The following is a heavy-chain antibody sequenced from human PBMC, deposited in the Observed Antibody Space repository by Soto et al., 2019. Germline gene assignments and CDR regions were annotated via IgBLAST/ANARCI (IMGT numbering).Heavy chain of an antibody. D-gene: IGHD2-8*01. J-gene: IGHJ2*01. V-gene: IGHV3-23*01. Sequence: EVQLLESGGGLVQPGGSLRLSCAASGFTFSTYAMSWVRQAPGKGLEWVSGISGSGGSTFYAVSVKGRFTISRDNSKNTLYLQMNSLRAEDTALYYCAKDRSNASPGAVDLWGRGTLVTVSS. CDR2: ISGSGGST. CDR3: AKDRSNASPGAVDL. CDR1: GFTFSTYA.